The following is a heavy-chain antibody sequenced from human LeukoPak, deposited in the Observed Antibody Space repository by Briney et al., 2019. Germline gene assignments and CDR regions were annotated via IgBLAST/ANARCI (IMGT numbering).Heavy chain of an antibody. J-gene: IGHJ3*02. CDR2: ISSSGSTI. D-gene: IGHD2-2*02. Sequence: GGSLRLSCAASGFTFSDYYMSWIRQAPGKGLEWVSYISSSGSTIYYADSVKGRFTISRDNAKNSLYLQMNSLRAEDTAVYYCASMGGYCSSTSCYTRAFDIWGQGTMVTVSS. CDR3: ASMGGYCSSTSCYTRAFDI. V-gene: IGHV3-11*04. CDR1: GFTFSDYY.